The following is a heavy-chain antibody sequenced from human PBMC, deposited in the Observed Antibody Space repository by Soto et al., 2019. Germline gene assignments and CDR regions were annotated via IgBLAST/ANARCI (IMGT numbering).Heavy chain of an antibody. V-gene: IGHV3-30-3*01. CDR3: AREGEHVDTARVTD. J-gene: IGHJ4*02. CDR1: GFTFSSYA. D-gene: IGHD5-18*01. CDR2: ISYDGSNK. Sequence: QVQLVESGGGVVQPGRSLRLSCAASGFTFSSYAMHWVRQAPGKGLEWVAVISYDGSNKYYADSVKGRFTISRDNSKNTMYTQRNSLRAEDTAVYYCAREGEHVDTARVTDWGQGTLVTVSS.